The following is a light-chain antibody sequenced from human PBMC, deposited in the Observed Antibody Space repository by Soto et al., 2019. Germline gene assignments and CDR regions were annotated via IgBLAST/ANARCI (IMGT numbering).Light chain of an antibody. J-gene: IGKJ2*01. CDR1: QSLVYIDGNTY. Sequence: DVVMTQSPLSLPVTLGQPASISCRSSQSLVYIDGNTYLNWFQQRPGQSPRRLIYKVSNRDSAVPDRFSGSGSGTDFTLKISRVEAEDVGVYYCVQGTLWPRTFGQGTKLEIK. V-gene: IGKV2-30*01. CDR2: KVS. CDR3: VQGTLWPRT.